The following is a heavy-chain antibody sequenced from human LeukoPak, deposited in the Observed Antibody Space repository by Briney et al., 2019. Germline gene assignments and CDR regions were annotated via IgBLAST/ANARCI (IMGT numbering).Heavy chain of an antibody. CDR1: GGTFISYA. D-gene: IGHD3-10*01. CDR2: IIPIFGTA. CDR3: ARVGGETYYYGSGSYGY. Sequence: ASVKVSCKASGGTFISYAISWVRQAPGQGLEWMGGIIPIFGTANYAQKFQGRVTITADESTSTAYMELSSLRSEDTAVYYCARVGGETYYYGSGSYGYWGQGTLVTVSS. J-gene: IGHJ4*02. V-gene: IGHV1-69*13.